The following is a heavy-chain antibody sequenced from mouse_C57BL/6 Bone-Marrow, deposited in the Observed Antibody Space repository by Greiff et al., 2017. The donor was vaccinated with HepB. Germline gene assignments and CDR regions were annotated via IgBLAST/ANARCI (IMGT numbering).Heavy chain of an antibody. CDR3: ARHGAYYSNYFWYFDV. V-gene: IGHV1-62-2*01. D-gene: IGHD2-5*01. Sequence: QVHVKQSGAELVKPGASVKLSCKASGYTFTEYTIHWVKQRSGQGLEWIGWFYPGSGSIKYNEKFKDKATLTADKSSSTVYMELSRLTSEDSAVYFCARHGAYYSNYFWYFDVWGTGTTVTVSS. CDR2: FYPGSGSI. J-gene: IGHJ1*03. CDR1: GYTFTEYT.